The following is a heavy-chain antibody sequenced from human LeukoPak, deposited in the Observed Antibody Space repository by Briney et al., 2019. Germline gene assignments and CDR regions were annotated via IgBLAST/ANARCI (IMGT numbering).Heavy chain of an antibody. D-gene: IGHD3-10*01. V-gene: IGHV3-7*01. Sequence: GGSLRLSCAASGFTFSSNCMAWVRQAPGKGLEWVANINVDGGEKYCVDSVKGRFTISRDNAKDALNLQMNSLRVEDSAGYYCARDRGWADLDWGQGTLVTVS. CDR3: ARDRGWADLD. CDR1: GFTFSSNC. CDR2: INVDGGEK. J-gene: IGHJ4*02.